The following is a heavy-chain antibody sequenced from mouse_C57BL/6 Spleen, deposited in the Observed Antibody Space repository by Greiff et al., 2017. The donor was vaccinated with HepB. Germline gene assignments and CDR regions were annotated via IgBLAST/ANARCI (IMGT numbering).Heavy chain of an antibody. D-gene: IGHD1-1*01. CDR1: GFTFSSYT. CDR2: ISGGGGNT. J-gene: IGHJ3*01. Sequence: EVQLVESGGGLVKPGGSLKLSCAASGFTFSSYTMSWVRQTPEKRLEWVATISGGGGNTYYPDSVKGRFTISRDNAKNTLYLQMSSLRSEDTALYYCAREDFTTVVEDWFAYWGQGTLVTVSA. CDR3: AREDFTTVVEDWFAY. V-gene: IGHV5-9*01.